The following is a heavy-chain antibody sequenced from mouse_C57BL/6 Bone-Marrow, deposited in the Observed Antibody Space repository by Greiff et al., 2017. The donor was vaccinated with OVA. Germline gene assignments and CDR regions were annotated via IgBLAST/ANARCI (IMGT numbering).Heavy chain of an antibody. V-gene: IGHV5-12*01. D-gene: IGHD2-3*01. CDR1: GFTFSDYY. CDR3: ARHRLWGGWLLPFAY. CDR2: ISNGGGST. Sequence: EVQGVESGGGLVQPGGSLTLSCAASGFTFSDYYMYWVRQTPEKRLEWVAYISNGGGSTYYPDTVKGRFTISSANAKHTLYLQMSRLKSEDTAMYYCARHRLWGGWLLPFAYWGQGTLVTVSA. J-gene: IGHJ3*01.